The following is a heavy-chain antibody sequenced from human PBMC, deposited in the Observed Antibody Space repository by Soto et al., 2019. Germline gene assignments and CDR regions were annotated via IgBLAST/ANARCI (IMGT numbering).Heavy chain of an antibody. J-gene: IGHJ4*02. V-gene: IGHV1-69*06. CDR1: GGTSTRYA. CDR2: IVPMFGTS. D-gene: IGHD3-3*01. Sequence: QERLVQSGAEVRKPGSSVKVSCKVTGGTSTRYAINWVRQAPGQGLEWMGGIVPMFGTSKYAQKFQGRVTITADTSTNIAYMELRSLSSEDTAVYYCNRGSEYDFWSGYLWGQGTLVSGS. CDR3: NRGSEYDFWSGYL.